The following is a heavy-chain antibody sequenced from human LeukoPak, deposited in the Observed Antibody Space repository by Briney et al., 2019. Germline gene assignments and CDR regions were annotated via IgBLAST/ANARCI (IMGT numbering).Heavy chain of an antibody. CDR1: GFTFSLYY. CDR3: ARFVRQNSAWGIDS. V-gene: IGHV3-7*01. D-gene: IGHD3-16*01. CDR2: IRPDGSPV. Sequence: PGGSLRLSCAASGFTFSLYYMTWVRQAPGKGLEWVANIRPDGSPVFYVESVRGRFIVSRDNSKDSLYLQLNDLRGEDTATYYCARFVRQNSAWGIDSWGQGTLVIVSS. J-gene: IGHJ4*02.